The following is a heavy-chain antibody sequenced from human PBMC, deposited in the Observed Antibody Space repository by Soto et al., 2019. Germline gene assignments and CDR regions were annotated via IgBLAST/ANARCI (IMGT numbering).Heavy chain of an antibody. CDR3: ARVLDCSGGSCYYYYYGMDV. J-gene: IGHJ6*02. V-gene: IGHV3-21*01. D-gene: IGHD2-15*01. CDR2: ISSSSSYI. CDR1: GFTFSSYS. Sequence: PGGSLRLSCAASGFTFSSYSMNWVRQAPGKGLEWVSSISSSSSYIYYADSVKGRFTISRDNAKNSLYLQMNSLRAEDTAVYYCARVLDCSGGSCYYYYYGMDVWGQGTTVTVSS.